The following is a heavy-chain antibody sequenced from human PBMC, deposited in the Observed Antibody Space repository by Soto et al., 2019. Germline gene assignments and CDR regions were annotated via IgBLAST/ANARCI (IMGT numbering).Heavy chain of an antibody. Sequence: QPGGSLRLSCAASGFTFQDHAMNWVRQAPGKGLEWLSVVSGSGEHTYYAASVKGRFTISRDNSKKIIYLEMNSLRVEDTALYYCARDRMLYATDYFYPMDLWGQGTTVTVSS. CDR2: VSGSGEHT. CDR1: GFTFQDHA. CDR3: ARDRMLYATDYFYPMDL. D-gene: IGHD2-8*01. J-gene: IGHJ6*02. V-gene: IGHV3-23*01.